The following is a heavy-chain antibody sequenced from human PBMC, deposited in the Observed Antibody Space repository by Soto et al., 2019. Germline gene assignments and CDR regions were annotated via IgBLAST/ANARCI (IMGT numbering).Heavy chain of an antibody. CDR1: GGAISSSKW. J-gene: IGHJ4*02. D-gene: IGHD6-13*01. Sequence: QVQLQESGPGLVKPSGTLSLTCAVSGGAISSSKWWSWVRQPPGKGLEWIGEIYQSGSTNYNPSLESRVKGSVAKSRNQFSLKLTSVSAADTAVYYCARASATIAAAAIFDNWGQGTLVTVSS. CDR3: ARASATIAAAAIFDN. V-gene: IGHV4-4*02. CDR2: IYQSGST.